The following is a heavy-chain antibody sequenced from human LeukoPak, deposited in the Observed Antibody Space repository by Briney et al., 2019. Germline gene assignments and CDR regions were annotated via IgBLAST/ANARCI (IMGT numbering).Heavy chain of an antibody. Sequence: SETLSLTCTVSGASISSHSWSWIRLPAGKGLEWTGRIYASGSTNSNPSLKSRVTMSVDTSKNQFSLMLSSVTAADTAVYYCVRGLYDSSIYRAFHIWGQGTMVTVSS. CDR2: IYASGST. D-gene: IGHD3-22*01. CDR1: GASISSHS. V-gene: IGHV4-4*07. J-gene: IGHJ3*02. CDR3: VRGLYDSSIYRAFHI.